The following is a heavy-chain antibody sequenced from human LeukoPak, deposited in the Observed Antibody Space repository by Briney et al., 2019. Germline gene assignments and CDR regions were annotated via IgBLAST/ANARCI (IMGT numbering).Heavy chain of an antibody. Sequence: SETLSLTCTVSGVSISSYYWSWLRQPPGKGLEWLGYIYYSGSTNYNPSLKSRVTISVDTSKNQFSLKLSSVTAADTAVYYCARSVGIAAAGTYYYGMDVWGQGTTVTVSS. CDR2: IYYSGST. CDR1: GVSISSYY. J-gene: IGHJ6*02. V-gene: IGHV4-59*08. CDR3: ARSVGIAAAGTYYYGMDV. D-gene: IGHD6-13*01.